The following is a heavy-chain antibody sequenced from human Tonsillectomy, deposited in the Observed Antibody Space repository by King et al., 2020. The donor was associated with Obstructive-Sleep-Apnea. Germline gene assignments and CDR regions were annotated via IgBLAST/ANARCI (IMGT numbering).Heavy chain of an antibody. CDR1: GFTFSSYG. J-gene: IGHJ4*02. D-gene: IGHD3-9*01. Sequence: EQLVQSGGGVVQPGRSLRLSCAASGFTFSSYGMHWVRQAPGKGLEWVAVIWYDGSNKYYADSVKGRFTISRDNSKNTLYLQMNSLRAEDTAVYYCAREKNTIFLLGKGPAIDYWGQGTLVTVSS. V-gene: IGHV3-33*01. CDR2: IWYDGSNK. CDR3: AREKNTIFLLGKGPAIDY.